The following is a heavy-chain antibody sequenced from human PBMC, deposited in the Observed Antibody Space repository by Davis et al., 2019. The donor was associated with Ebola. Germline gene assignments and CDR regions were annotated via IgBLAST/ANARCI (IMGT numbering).Heavy chain of an antibody. CDR2: IYYSGST. V-gene: IGHV4-31*03. J-gene: IGHJ2*01. CDR1: GGSISSGGYY. Sequence: PSEPLSLTCTVSGGSISSGGYYWSWIRQHPGKGLEWIGYIYYSGSTYYNPSLKSRVTISVDTSKNQFSLKLSSVTAADTAVYYCAREGIGYFDLWGRGTLVTVSS. CDR3: AREGIGYFDL.